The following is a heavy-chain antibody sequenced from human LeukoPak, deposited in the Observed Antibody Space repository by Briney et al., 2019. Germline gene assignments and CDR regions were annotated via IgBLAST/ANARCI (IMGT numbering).Heavy chain of an antibody. CDR2: IYYNGAS. Sequence: SETLSLTCTVSGGSMSNSYWTWIRQSPGKGLDWIALIYYNGASDYNPSLWSRVTISIDTSRNQFSLSLRSVTAADTAVSYCAKDIGQINGRGWFDPRGQGTLVTVSS. V-gene: IGHV4-59*01. D-gene: IGHD2-8*01. CDR1: GGSMSNSY. CDR3: AKDIGQINGRGWFDP. J-gene: IGHJ5*02.